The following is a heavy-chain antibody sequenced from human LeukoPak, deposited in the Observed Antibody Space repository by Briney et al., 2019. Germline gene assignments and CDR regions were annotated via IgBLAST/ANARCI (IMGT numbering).Heavy chain of an antibody. J-gene: IGHJ4*02. CDR3: ARVWVEMATIGLPYFDY. Sequence: SETLSLTCTVSGGPISSSSYYWGWIRQPPGKGLEWIGSIYYSGSTYYNPSLKSRVTISVDTSKNQFSLKLSSVTAADTAVYYCARVWVEMATIGLPYFDYWGQGTLVTVSS. V-gene: IGHV4-39*07. CDR1: GGPISSSSYY. D-gene: IGHD5-24*01. CDR2: IYYSGST.